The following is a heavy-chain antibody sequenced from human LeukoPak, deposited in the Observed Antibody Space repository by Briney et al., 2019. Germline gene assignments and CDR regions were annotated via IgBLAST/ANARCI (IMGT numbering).Heavy chain of an antibody. Sequence: SETLSLTCAVYGGSFSGYYWSWIRQPPGKGLEWIGEINHSGSTNYNPSLKSRVTISVDTSKNQFSLKLSSVTAADTAVYYCARELWTTVTKNDAFDIWGQGTMVTVSS. CDR2: INHSGST. V-gene: IGHV4-34*01. D-gene: IGHD4-17*01. CDR3: ARELWTTVTKNDAFDI. CDR1: GGSFSGYY. J-gene: IGHJ3*02.